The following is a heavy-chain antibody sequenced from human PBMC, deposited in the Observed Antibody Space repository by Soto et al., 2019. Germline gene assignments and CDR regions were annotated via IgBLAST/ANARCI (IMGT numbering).Heavy chain of an antibody. J-gene: IGHJ4*02. CDR3: ARIKRGFTYGSILDF. CDR2: IFYTVST. CDR1: GGSISHYY. Sequence: PSETLSLTCSVSGGSISHYYWGWLRQPPGKGLECIGYIFYTVSTNYSPSLKSRLSISVDTSQNQFSLRLRSVTAADTAIYYCARIKRGFTYGSILDFWGQGILVTVSS. V-gene: IGHV4-59*01. D-gene: IGHD5-18*01.